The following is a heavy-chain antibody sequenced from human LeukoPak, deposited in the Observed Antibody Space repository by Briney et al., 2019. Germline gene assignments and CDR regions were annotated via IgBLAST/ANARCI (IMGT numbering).Heavy chain of an antibody. Sequence: GGSLRLSCAASGFTVSSNYMTWVRQAPGKGLEWVSVIYSGGGTYYADSVKGRFTISRDNSKNTLYLQMNSLRAEDTAVYYCARDSLDVVRGQSYYYGMDVWGQGTTVTVSS. V-gene: IGHV3-66*01. J-gene: IGHJ6*02. CDR2: IYSGGGT. D-gene: IGHD3-10*01. CDR1: GFTVSSNY. CDR3: ARDSLDVVRGQSYYYGMDV.